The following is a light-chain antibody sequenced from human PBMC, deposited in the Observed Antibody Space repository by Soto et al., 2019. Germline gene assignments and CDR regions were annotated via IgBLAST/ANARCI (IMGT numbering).Light chain of an antibody. CDR3: LQDYNYPWT. Sequence: AIQMTQSPSSLSASVGDRVTITFRARQXXXXVLGWYQQKPGKAPKLLIYAASSLQSGVPSRFSGSGSGTDFTLTISSLQPGDFATYFCLQDYNYPWTFGQGTKVDIK. CDR2: AAS. V-gene: IGKV1-6*01. CDR1: QXXXXV. J-gene: IGKJ1*01.